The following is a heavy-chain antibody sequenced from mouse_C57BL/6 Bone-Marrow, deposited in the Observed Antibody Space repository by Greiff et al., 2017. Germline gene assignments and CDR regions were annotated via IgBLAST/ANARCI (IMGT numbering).Heavy chain of an antibody. CDR1: GYTFTSYW. Sequence: QVQLQQPGAELVKPGASVKLSCKASGYTFTSYWMHWVKQRPGQGLEWIGMIHPNSGSTNYNEKFKSKATLTVDKSSSTAYMQLSSLTSDDSAVYCGARRGGYSGFAYWGQGTLVTVAA. V-gene: IGHV1-64*01. CDR3: ARRGGYSGFAY. CDR2: IHPNSGST. J-gene: IGHJ3*01. D-gene: IGHD2-3*01.